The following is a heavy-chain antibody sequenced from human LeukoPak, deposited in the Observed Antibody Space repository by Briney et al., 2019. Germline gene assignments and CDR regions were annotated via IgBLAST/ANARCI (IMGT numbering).Heavy chain of an antibody. CDR2: IIPIFGTA. CDR1: GGTFSSYA. CDR3: ASVSGDGSGSYFPLDL. J-gene: IGHJ5*02. Sequence: HGASVKVSCKASGGTFSSYAISWVRQAPGQGLEWMGGIIPIFGTANYAQKFQGRVTITADESTSTAYMELSSLRSEDTAVYYCASVSGDGSGSYFPLDLWGEGTLVTVSS. V-gene: IGHV1-69*13. D-gene: IGHD3-10*01.